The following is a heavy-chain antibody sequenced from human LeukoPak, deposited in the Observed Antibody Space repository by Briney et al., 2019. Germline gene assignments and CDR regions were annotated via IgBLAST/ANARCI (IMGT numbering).Heavy chain of an antibody. Sequence: GASVKVSCKASGYTFTTYYMHWVRQAPGQGREWMGIINPSDGSTNYAQKFQGRVAMTRDTSTSTVYMELSSLRSEDTAGYYCARESSDGYNTFYFDYWGQGTLVTVSS. J-gene: IGHJ4*02. CDR3: ARESSDGYNTFYFDY. D-gene: IGHD5-24*01. CDR2: INPSDGST. V-gene: IGHV1-46*01. CDR1: GYTFTTYY.